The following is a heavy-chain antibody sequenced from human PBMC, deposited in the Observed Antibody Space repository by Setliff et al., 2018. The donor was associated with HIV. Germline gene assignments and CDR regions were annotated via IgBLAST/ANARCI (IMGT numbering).Heavy chain of an antibody. CDR2: MYYSGNT. V-gene: IGHV4-59*01. Sequence: PSETLSLTCTVSGVSISNYYWSWIRQPPGKGLEWIGYMYYSGNTNYNPSLKSRVTISVDTSKSQFSLKLNSVTAADTAVYYCARDQSIKTTLVRLWPRFDLWGQGTQVTVSS. J-gene: IGHJ5*02. CDR3: ARDQSIKTTLVRLWPRFDL. CDR1: GVSISNYY. D-gene: IGHD3-10*01.